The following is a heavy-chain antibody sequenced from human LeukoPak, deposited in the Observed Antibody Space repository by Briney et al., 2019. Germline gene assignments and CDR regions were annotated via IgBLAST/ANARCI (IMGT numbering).Heavy chain of an antibody. Sequence: ASVTVSCKASGYTFTDYYMHWVRQAPGQGLVWMGWINPHNGGTNYAQKFQGRVTMTRDTSISTAYLYLSSLKSDDTAVYYCASRTDYYDRSGYFPDYWGQGTLVTVSS. CDR1: GYTFTDYY. J-gene: IGHJ4*02. CDR3: ASRTDYYDRSGYFPDY. CDR2: INPHNGGT. V-gene: IGHV1-2*02. D-gene: IGHD3-22*01.